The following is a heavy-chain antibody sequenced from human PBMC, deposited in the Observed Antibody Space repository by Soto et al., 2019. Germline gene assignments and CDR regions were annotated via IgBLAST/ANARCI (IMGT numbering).Heavy chain of an antibody. Sequence: GGSLRLSCAASGFTFSSYAMSWVRQAPGKGLEWVSAISGSGGSTYYADSVKGRFTISRDNSKNTLYLQMNSLRAEDTAVYYCAKDVVVVAAMSLDQVAYWGQGPLVTVSS. V-gene: IGHV3-23*01. D-gene: IGHD2-15*01. CDR2: ISGSGGST. CDR3: AKDVVVVAAMSLDQVAY. J-gene: IGHJ4*02. CDR1: GFTFSSYA.